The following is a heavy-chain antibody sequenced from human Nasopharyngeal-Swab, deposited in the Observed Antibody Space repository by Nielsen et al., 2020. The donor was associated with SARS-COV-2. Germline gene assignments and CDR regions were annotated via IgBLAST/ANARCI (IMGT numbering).Heavy chain of an antibody. CDR2: INPNSGGT. J-gene: IGHJ6*02. V-gene: IGHV1-2*04. CDR3: ARCGVVPAAMPYYYGMDV. Sequence: ASVKVSCKASGYTFTGYYMHWVRQDPGQGLEWMGWINPNSGGTNYAQKFQGWVTMTRDTSISTAYMELSRLRSDDTAVYYCARCGVVPAAMPYYYGMDVWGQGTTVTVSS. CDR1: GYTFTGYY. D-gene: IGHD2-2*01.